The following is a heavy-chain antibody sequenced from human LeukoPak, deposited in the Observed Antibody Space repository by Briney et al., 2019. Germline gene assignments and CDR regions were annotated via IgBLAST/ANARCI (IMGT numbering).Heavy chain of an antibody. Sequence: SETLSLTCAVSGGSISSSNWWSWVRQPPGKGLEWIGYIYYSGSTNYNPSLKSRVTISVDTSKNQFSLKLSSVTAADTAVYYCARTTPNWGIFDYWGQGTLVTVSS. CDR3: ARTTPNWGIFDY. J-gene: IGHJ4*02. CDR1: GGSISSSNW. V-gene: IGHV4-4*02. CDR2: IYYSGST. D-gene: IGHD7-27*01.